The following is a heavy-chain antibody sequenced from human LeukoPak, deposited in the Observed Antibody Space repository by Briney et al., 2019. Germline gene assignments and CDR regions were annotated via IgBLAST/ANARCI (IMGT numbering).Heavy chain of an antibody. V-gene: IGHV3-64*01. Sequence: GGSLRLSCAASGFTFSSYAMHWVRQAPGKGLEYVSAISSNGGSTYYANSVKGRFTISRDNSKSTPYLQMGSLRAEDMAVYYCARGEAVAGTEFDYWGQGTLVTVSS. D-gene: IGHD6-19*01. CDR3: ARGEAVAGTEFDY. J-gene: IGHJ4*02. CDR2: ISSNGGST. CDR1: GFTFSSYA.